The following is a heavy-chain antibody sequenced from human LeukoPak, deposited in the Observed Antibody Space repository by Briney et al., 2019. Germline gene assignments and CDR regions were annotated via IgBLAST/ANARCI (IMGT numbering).Heavy chain of an antibody. CDR3: VKGGQDCSPTTCYYD. CDR1: GYVFNNYA. V-gene: IGHV3-23*01. CDR2: ISGSGST. Sequence: GGSLRLSCVASGYVFNNYAVSWVRQAPGKGLEWVSAISGSGSTYYADSVKGRFTISRDNSKNTGYLQMNSLRAEDTAVYYCVKGGQDCSPTTCYYDWGQGTLVTVSS. J-gene: IGHJ4*02. D-gene: IGHD2-2*01.